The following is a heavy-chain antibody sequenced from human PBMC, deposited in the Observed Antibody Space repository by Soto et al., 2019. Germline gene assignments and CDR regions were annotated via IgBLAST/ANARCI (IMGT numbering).Heavy chain of an antibody. J-gene: IGHJ4*02. V-gene: IGHV3-74*01. Sequence: PGGSLRLSCAASGFTFSSYLMHWVRQAPGKGLVWVSRINSDGSSTSYADSVKGRFTISRDNAKNTLYLQMNSLRAEDTAVYYCARHVDSYSVYLDHWGQGTPVTVSS. CDR3: ARHVDSYSVYLDH. CDR2: INSDGSST. CDR1: GFTFSSYL. D-gene: IGHD1-26*01.